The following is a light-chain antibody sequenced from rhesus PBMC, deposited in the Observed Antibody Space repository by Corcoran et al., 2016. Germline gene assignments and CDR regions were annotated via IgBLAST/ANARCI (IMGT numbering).Light chain of an antibody. Sequence: DIQMTQSPSSLSASVGDRVTVTCRASQGINKESSWYQQKPGKAPTLRIYAASSLQPGGSSRFRDCGYGTDYTLTISRMQPEDVATYYWLQDYTTPYRFGQGTKVEIK. CDR2: AAS. CDR1: QGINKE. V-gene: IGKV1-94*01. CDR3: LQDYTTPYR. J-gene: IGKJ2*01.